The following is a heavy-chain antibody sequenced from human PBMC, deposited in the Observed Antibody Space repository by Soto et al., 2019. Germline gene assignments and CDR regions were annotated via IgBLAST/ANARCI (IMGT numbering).Heavy chain of an antibody. CDR2: IFYGGNT. J-gene: IGHJ4*02. CDR1: GGSISSGAYY. V-gene: IGHV4-31*03. D-gene: IGHD4-17*01. CDR3: ARGLGDTHFDY. Sequence: SETLSLTCTVSGGSISSGAYYWGWIRQHPGKGLEWIGHIFYGGNTYYNPSLNSRATMPVDTSKNQLSLNLRSVTAADTAVYFCARGLGDTHFDYWGQGTLVTVSS.